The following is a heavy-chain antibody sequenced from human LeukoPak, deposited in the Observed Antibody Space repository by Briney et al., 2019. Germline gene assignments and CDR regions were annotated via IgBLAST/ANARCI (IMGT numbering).Heavy chain of an antibody. V-gene: IGHV3-66*01. CDR3: ARDFDDWTDDY. CDR1: GFTFSDNY. J-gene: IGHJ4*02. Sequence: GGSLRLSCTASGFTFSDNYMSWVRQAPGKGLEWVSVIYRGGNTYYADSVKGRFTISRDNSRNTLYLQMSSLRAEDTAIYYCARDFDDWTDDYWGQGTLVTVSS. CDR2: IYRGGNT. D-gene: IGHD1-1*01.